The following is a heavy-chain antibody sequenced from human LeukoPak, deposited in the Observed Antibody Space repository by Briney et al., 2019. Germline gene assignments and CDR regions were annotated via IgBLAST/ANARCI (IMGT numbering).Heavy chain of an antibody. V-gene: IGHV3-30*02. CDR1: GFTFSSYW. Sequence: GGSLRLSCAASGFTFSSYWMHWVRQAPGKGLEWVAFIRYDGSNKYYADSVKGRFTISRDNSKNTLYLQMNSLRAEDTAVYYCANLDIVVVPAATDNYWGQGTLVTVSS. J-gene: IGHJ4*02. D-gene: IGHD2-2*03. CDR3: ANLDIVVVPAATDNY. CDR2: IRYDGSNK.